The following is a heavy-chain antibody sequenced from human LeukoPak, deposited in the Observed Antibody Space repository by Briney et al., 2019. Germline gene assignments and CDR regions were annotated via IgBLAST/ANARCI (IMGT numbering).Heavy chain of an antibody. Sequence: PSETLSLTCAVYGGSFSGYYWSWIRRPPGKGLEWIGEINHSGSTNYNPSLKSRVTISVDTSKNQFSLKLSSVTAADTAVYYCGLLSWAHDAFDIWGQGTMVTVSS. V-gene: IGHV4-34*01. CDR3: GLLSWAHDAFDI. CDR1: GGSFSGYY. D-gene: IGHD2-15*01. J-gene: IGHJ3*02. CDR2: INHSGST.